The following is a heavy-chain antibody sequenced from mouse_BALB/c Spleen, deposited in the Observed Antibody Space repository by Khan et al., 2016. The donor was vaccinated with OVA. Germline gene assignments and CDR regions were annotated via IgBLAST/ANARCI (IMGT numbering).Heavy chain of an antibody. D-gene: IGHD2-14*01. CDR3: ARAYYRYDVYYAMDY. CDR1: GFSLSRYN. Sequence: QVQLKESGPGLVAPSQSLSITCNVSGFSLSRYNINWVRQPPGKGLEWLGMIWGGGGTDYNSSLKSRLSISKDNSKSQVFLKMSSLQTDDTAMYYCARAYYRYDVYYAMDYWVQGTSVTVSS. CDR2: IWGGGGT. J-gene: IGHJ4*01. V-gene: IGHV2-6-4*01.